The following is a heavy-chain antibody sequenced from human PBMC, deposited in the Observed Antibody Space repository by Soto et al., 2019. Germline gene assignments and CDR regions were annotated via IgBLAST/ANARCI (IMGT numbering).Heavy chain of an antibody. CDR2: INPNSGGT. CDR1: GYTFTGYY. CDR3: ARVSLSWYQLLPYYYYYGMDV. Sequence: QVQLVQSGAEVKKPGASVKVSCKASGYTFTGYYMHWVRQAPGQGLEWMGWINPNSGGTNYAQKFQGRVTMTRDTSISTAYMELSRLRSDDTAVYYCARVSLSWYQLLPYYYYYGMDVWGQGTTVTVSS. D-gene: IGHD2-2*01. V-gene: IGHV1-2*02. J-gene: IGHJ6*02.